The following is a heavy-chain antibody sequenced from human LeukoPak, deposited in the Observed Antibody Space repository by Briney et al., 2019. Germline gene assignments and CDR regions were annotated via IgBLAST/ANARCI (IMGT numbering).Heavy chain of an antibody. Sequence: GGSLRLSCAASGFTLSSNAMSWVRQAPGKGLEWVSAISGSDARTYYADSVKGRFTISRDNSKNTLYLQMSSLRAEDTAVYYCAKPLSGWYSFDYWGQGTLVTVSS. D-gene: IGHD6-19*01. V-gene: IGHV3-23*01. CDR3: AKPLSGWYSFDY. J-gene: IGHJ4*02. CDR2: ISGSDART. CDR1: GFTLSSNA.